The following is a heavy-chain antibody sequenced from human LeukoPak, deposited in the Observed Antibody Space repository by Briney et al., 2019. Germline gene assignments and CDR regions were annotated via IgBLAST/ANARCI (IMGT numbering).Heavy chain of an antibody. D-gene: IGHD4-17*01. CDR2: IYSGGST. CDR1: GFTVSSNY. J-gene: IGHJ5*02. CDR3: ARSPIDYGDLSWFDP. Sequence: RGSHTLSCAASGFTVSSNYMSWVRQAPGKGLEWVSVIYSGGSTYYADSVKGRFTISRDNSKNTLYLQMNSLRAEDTAVYYCARSPIDYGDLSWFDPWGQGTLVAVSS. V-gene: IGHV3-53*01.